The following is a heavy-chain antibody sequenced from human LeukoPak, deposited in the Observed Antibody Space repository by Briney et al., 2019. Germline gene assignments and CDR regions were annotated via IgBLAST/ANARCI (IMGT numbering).Heavy chain of an antibody. V-gene: IGHV4-34*01. Sequence: SETLSLTCAVYGGSFSGYYWSWIRQPPGKGLEWIGEINHSGNTNYNPSLKSRVTISVDTSKNQFSLKLSSVTAADTAVYYCASSDVQGYYFDYWGQGTLVTVSS. D-gene: IGHD5-24*01. J-gene: IGHJ4*02. CDR2: INHSGNT. CDR1: GGSFSGYY. CDR3: ASSDVQGYYFDY.